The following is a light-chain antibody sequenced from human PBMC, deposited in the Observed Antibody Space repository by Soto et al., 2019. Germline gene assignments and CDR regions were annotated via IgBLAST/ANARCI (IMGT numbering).Light chain of an antibody. CDR3: QQRDNWPLT. V-gene: IGKV3-11*01. Sequence: EIVLTQSPATLSLSPGERATLSCRASQSVSSYLAWYQQKPGQAPRLLIYDAFKRATGIPARFSGGGSGTDLTLTISRLEPEDSAVYYCQQRDNWPLTFGGGTKVEIK. CDR1: QSVSSY. CDR2: DAF. J-gene: IGKJ4*01.